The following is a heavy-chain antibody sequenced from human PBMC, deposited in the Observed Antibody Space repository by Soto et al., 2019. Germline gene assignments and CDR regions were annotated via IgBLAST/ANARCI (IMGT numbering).Heavy chain of an antibody. J-gene: IGHJ6*02. Sequence: GAAVKVSCKASGFTFTSSAVKWVRQARGQLLEWIGCIVVGSGHTNYAQTFQERVTITSDMSTSTAYMELSSLRSEGTAVYYCAADSYSSSSLYYYGLDVWRQGTTVTVSS. V-gene: IGHV1-58*01. D-gene: IGHD6-6*01. CDR1: GFTFTSSA. CDR3: AADSYSSSSLYYYGLDV. CDR2: IVVGSGHT.